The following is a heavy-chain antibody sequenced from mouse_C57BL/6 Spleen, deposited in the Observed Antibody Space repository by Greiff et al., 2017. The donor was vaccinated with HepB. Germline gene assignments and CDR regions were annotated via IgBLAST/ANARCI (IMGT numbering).Heavy chain of an antibody. D-gene: IGHD2-4*01. J-gene: IGHJ2*01. V-gene: IGHV3-6*01. CDR1: GYSITSGYY. CDR3: ARNYDEDYFDY. Sequence: VQLKESGPGLVKPSQSLSLTCSVTGYSITSGYYWNWIRQFPGNKLEWMGYISYDGSNNYNPSLKNRISITRDTSKNQFFLKLNSVTTEDTATYYCARNYDEDYFDYWGQGTTLTVSS. CDR2: ISYDGSN.